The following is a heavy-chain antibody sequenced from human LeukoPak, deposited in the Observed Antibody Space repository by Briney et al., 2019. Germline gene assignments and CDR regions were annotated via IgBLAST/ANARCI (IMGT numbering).Heavy chain of an antibody. CDR3: AKSIAAAGTTGFDP. Sequence: GGSLRLSCAASGFTFRTYWMSWVRQAPGKGLEWVANIKQDGNEKYYVDSVKGRFTISRDNAKNTLYLQMNSLRAEDTAVYYCAKSIAAAGTTGFDPWGQGTLVTVSS. CDR2: IKQDGNEK. V-gene: IGHV3-7*01. D-gene: IGHD6-13*01. CDR1: GFTFRTYW. J-gene: IGHJ5*02.